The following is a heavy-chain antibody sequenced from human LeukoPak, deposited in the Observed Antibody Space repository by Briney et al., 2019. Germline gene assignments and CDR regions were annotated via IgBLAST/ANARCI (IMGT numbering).Heavy chain of an antibody. V-gene: IGHV4-39*01. CDR1: GGSISSSSYY. J-gene: IGHJ5*02. CDR2: IYYSGST. CDR3: ARHDTDYCSSTSCYRSGWFDP. D-gene: IGHD2-2*01. Sequence: SETLSLTCTVSGGSISSSSYYWGWIRQPPGKGLEWIGSIYYSGSTYYNPSLKSRVTISVDTSKNQFSLKLSSVTAADTAVYYCARHDTDYCSSTSCYRSGWFDPWGQGTLVTVSS.